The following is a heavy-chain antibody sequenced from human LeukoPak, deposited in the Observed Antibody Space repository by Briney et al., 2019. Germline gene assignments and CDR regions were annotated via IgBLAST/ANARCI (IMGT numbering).Heavy chain of an antibody. CDR2: IYYSGST. J-gene: IGHJ5*02. V-gene: IGHV4-59*01. CDR1: GGSISSYY. CDR3: ARELGGSGSYYPPGAFDP. Sequence: SETLSLTCTVSGGSISSYYWSWIRQPPGKGLEWIGHIYYSGSTNYNPSLKSRVTISVDTSKNLFSQKLSSVTAADTAVHCCARELGGSGSYYPPGAFDPWGQGTLVTVSS. D-gene: IGHD3-10*01.